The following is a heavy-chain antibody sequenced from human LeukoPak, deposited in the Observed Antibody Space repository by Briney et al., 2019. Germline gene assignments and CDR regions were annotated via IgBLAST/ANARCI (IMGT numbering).Heavy chain of an antibody. V-gene: IGHV4-39*07. J-gene: IGHJ4*02. CDR2: IYHSGNT. Sequence: PSETLSLTCTVSGGSISSSSYYWGWIRQPPGKGLEWIGNIYHSGNTYYNSSLKSRVTISVDTSKNQFSLRLTSVTAADTAVYYCARLSLKVLEWSPTKGKETHYFDYWGQGTLVTVSS. D-gene: IGHD3-3*01. CDR1: GGSISSSSYY. CDR3: ARLSLKVLEWSPTKGKETHYFDY.